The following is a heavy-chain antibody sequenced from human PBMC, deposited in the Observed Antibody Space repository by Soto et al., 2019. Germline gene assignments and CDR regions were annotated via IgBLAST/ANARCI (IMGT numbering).Heavy chain of an antibody. D-gene: IGHD3-10*01. Sequence: LRLSCAASGFTFSSYAMSWVRQAPGKGLEWVSAISGSGGSTYYADSVKGRFTISRDNSKNTLYLQMNSLRAEDTAVYYCAQRGSGYYYYYGMDVWGQGTTVTVSS. V-gene: IGHV3-23*01. CDR3: AQRGSGYYYYYGMDV. CDR2: ISGSGGST. J-gene: IGHJ6*02. CDR1: GFTFSSYA.